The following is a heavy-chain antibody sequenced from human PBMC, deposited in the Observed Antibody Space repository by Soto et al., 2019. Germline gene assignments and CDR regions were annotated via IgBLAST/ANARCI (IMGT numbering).Heavy chain of an antibody. V-gene: IGHV3-23*01. CDR2: ISGSGGST. J-gene: IGHJ4*02. D-gene: IGHD3-10*01. CDR1: GLTFSSYA. CDR3: AKARGAMVRGAAFYFDY. Sequence: GSLRLSCAASGLTFSSYAMNWVRQAPGKGLEWVSGISGSGGSTYCAESVKGRFTISRDNSKNTLYLQMNSLRAEDTAVYYRAKARGAMVRGAAFYFDYWGQGTLVTVSS.